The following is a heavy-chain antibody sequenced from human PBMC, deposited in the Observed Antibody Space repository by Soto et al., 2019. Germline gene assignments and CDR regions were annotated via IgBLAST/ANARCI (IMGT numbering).Heavy chain of an antibody. CDR2: INSGNGNT. Sequence: QVQLVQSGAEVKKPGVSVKLSCKTSGYTFTGYVVDWVRQAPGQGLEWMGWINSGNGNTKYSEKFQGRVTITRDTSARTAYMELNSLTSEDTAVYYCARGLTIFGVVIGYWGQGTLVIVSS. CDR3: ARGLTIFGVVIGY. J-gene: IGHJ4*02. CDR1: GYTFTGYV. D-gene: IGHD3-3*01. V-gene: IGHV1-3*01.